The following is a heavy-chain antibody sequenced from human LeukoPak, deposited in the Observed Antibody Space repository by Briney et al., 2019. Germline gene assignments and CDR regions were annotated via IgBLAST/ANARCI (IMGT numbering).Heavy chain of an antibody. J-gene: IGHJ4*02. D-gene: IGHD6-19*01. V-gene: IGHV4-39*01. CDR1: GGSISSSSYY. CDR2: IYYSGST. CDR3: ARLVSGWYFDY. Sequence: SETLSLTCTVSGGSISSSSYYWGWIRQPPGEGLEWIGSIYYSGSTYYNPSLKSRVTISVDTSKNQFSLKLSSVTAADTAVYYCARLVSGWYFDYWGQGTLVTVSS.